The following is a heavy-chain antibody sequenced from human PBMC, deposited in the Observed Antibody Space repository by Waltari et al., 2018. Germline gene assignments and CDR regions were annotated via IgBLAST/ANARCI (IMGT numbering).Heavy chain of an antibody. Sequence: VQLVESGGGLVKPGGSLRLSCAASGFTFSTYSMNWVRQAPGKGLEWIGSIYYSGSTYYNPSLKSRVTISVDTSKNQFSLKLSSVTAADTAVYYCASGVTTGPYYFDYWGQGTLVTVSS. J-gene: IGHJ4*02. CDR2: IYYSGST. V-gene: IGHV4-38-2*01. D-gene: IGHD4-17*01. CDR3: ASGVTTGPYYFDY. CDR1: GFTFSTYS.